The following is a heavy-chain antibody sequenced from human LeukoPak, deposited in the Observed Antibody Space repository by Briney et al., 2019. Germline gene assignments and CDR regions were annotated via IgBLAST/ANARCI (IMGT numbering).Heavy chain of an antibody. V-gene: IGHV3-23*01. CDR3: AKDVYGDYGGLVY. CDR2: ISAGVGSK. J-gene: IGHJ4*02. CDR1: GFTSSTYA. Sequence: GGSLRLSCAASGFTSSTYAMTWVRQAPGRGLEWVSTISAGVGSKNYADSVKGRFTISRDNSDNTVYLQMNSLRAEDTAVYYCAKDVYGDYGGLVYWGQGTLVTVSS. D-gene: IGHD4-17*01.